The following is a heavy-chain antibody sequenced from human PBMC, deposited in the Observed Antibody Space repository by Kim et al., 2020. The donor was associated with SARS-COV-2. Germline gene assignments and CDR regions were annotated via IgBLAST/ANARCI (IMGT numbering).Heavy chain of an antibody. CDR2: K. D-gene: IGHD6-19*01. V-gene: IGHV3-74*01. J-gene: IGHJ4*02. Sequence: KSSADPLKGRFTSVRDNAKNALYLQRNSLRVEDTAVYYCVTSLAVAGINYWGQGTLVTVSS. CDR3: VTSLAVAGINY.